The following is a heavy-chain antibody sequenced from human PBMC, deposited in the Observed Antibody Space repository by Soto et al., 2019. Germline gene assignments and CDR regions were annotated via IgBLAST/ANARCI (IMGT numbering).Heavy chain of an antibody. D-gene: IGHD1-20*01. Sequence: PGGSLRLSCAASGFTFSSYAMHWVRQAPGKGLEWVAVISYDGSNKYYADSVKGRFTISRDNSKNTLYLQMNSLRAEDTAVYYCARDRGMSDAFDIWGQGTMVTVSS. CDR2: ISYDGSNK. CDR3: ARDRGMSDAFDI. V-gene: IGHV3-30-3*01. CDR1: GFTFSSYA. J-gene: IGHJ3*02.